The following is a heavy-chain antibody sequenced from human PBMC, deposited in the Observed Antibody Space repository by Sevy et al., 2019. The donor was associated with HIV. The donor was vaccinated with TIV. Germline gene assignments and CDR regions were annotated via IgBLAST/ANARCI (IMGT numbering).Heavy chain of an antibody. CDR3: AKVEGYYYGSGSAGLDP. J-gene: IGHJ5*02. Sequence: GGSLRLSCAASGFTFSSHAMSWVRQAPGKGLEWVSAISGSGGSTYYADSVKGRFTISRDNSKNTLYLQMNSLRAEDTAVYYCAKVEGYYYGSGSAGLDPWGQGTLVTVSS. CDR2: ISGSGGST. D-gene: IGHD3-10*01. CDR1: GFTFSSHA. V-gene: IGHV3-23*01.